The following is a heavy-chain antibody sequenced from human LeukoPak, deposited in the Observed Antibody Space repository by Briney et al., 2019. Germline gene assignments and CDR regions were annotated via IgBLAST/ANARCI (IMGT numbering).Heavy chain of an antibody. D-gene: IGHD6-13*01. CDR2: IYYSGST. V-gene: IGHV4-39*07. CDR3: ARDLLTPAAGGEGYFDY. Sequence: SETLSLTCTVSGGSISSSSDYWGWIRQPPGKGLEWIGRIYYSGSTYYNPSLKSRVTISVDTSKNQFSLKLSSVTAADTAVYYCARDLLTPAAGGEGYFDYWGQGTLVTVSS. J-gene: IGHJ4*02. CDR1: GGSISSSSDY.